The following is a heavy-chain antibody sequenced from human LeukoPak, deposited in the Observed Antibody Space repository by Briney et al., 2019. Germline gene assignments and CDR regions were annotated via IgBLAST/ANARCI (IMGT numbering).Heavy chain of an antibody. V-gene: IGHV4-34*01. CDR1: GFTFSSYA. Sequence: GSLRLSCAASGFTFSSYAMSWVRQPPGKGLEWIGEINHSGSTNYNPSLKSRVTISVDTSKNQFSLKLSSVTAADTAVYYCARVLSGFGSYDYVWGSYRYRYYFDYWGQGTLVTVSS. J-gene: IGHJ4*02. CDR3: ARVLSGFGSYDYVWGSYRYRYYFDY. D-gene: IGHD3-16*02. CDR2: INHSGST.